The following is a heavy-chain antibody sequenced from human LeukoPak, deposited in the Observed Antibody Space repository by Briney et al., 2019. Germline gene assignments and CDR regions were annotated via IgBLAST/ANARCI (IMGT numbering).Heavy chain of an antibody. CDR2: ISSSSSYI. Sequence: HPGGSLRLSCAASGFTFSSYSMNWVRQAPGKGLEWVSSISSSSSYIYYADSVKGRFTISRDNAKNSLYLQMNSLRAEDTAVYYCARDSTYYGSGSDYDYWGQGTLVTVSS. D-gene: IGHD3-10*01. V-gene: IGHV3-21*01. CDR3: ARDSTYYGSGSDYDY. J-gene: IGHJ4*02. CDR1: GFTFSSYS.